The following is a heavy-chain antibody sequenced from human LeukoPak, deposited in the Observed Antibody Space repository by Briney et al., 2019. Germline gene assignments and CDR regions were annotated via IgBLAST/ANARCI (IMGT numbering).Heavy chain of an antibody. V-gene: IGHV3-21*05. CDR1: GFSFSSYS. D-gene: IGHD2-2*01. CDR2: ITSSSSNI. CDR3: ARDRCSSTSCFNWFDP. Sequence: GGSLRLSCAASGFSFSSYSMNWVRQAPGKGLEWVSYITSSSSNIYSADSVKGRFTISRDNAKNSLYLQMNSLRAEDTAVYYCARDRCSSTSCFNWFDPWGQGTLVTVSS. J-gene: IGHJ5*02.